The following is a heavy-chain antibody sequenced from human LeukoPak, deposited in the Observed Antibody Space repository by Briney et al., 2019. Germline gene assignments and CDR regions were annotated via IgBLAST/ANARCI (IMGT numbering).Heavy chain of an antibody. CDR1: GYTFTSYY. Sequence: ASVKVSCKASGYTFTSYYMHWVRQAPGQGLEWMGITNPSGGSTSYAQKFQGRVTMTRDTSTSTVYMELSSLRSEDTAVYYCARVTYYYGSGSGYFDYWGQGTLVTVSS. CDR3: ARVTYYYGSGSGYFDY. D-gene: IGHD3-10*01. CDR2: TNPSGGST. J-gene: IGHJ4*02. V-gene: IGHV1-46*01.